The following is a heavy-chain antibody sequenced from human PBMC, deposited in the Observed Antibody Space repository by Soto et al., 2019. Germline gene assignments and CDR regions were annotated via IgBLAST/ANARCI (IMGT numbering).Heavy chain of an antibody. Sequence: EVQLVESGGGLVQPGGSLRLSCAASGFTFSTYWIHWVRQAPGKGLVWVSRINSDGSSTTYADSVKGLFTISRDNAKNPLVLQMNSLRAEDPAVYYCASDRWGGGRAMDVWGQGTTVTVSS. D-gene: IGHD3-10*01. J-gene: IGHJ6*02. V-gene: IGHV3-74*03. CDR1: GFTFSTYW. CDR2: INSDGSST. CDR3: ASDRWGGGRAMDV.